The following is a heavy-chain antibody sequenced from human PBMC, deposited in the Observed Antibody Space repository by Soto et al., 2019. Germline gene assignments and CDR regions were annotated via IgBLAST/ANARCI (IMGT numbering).Heavy chain of an antibody. CDR2: ISGSGGST. D-gene: IGHD3-10*01. CDR1: GFTFSSYA. CDR3: AKVTAHLHYYGSGSREQAFDY. V-gene: IGHV3-23*01. Sequence: GGSLRLSCAASGFTFSSYAMSWVRQAPGKGLEWVSAISGSGGSTYYADSVKGRFTISRDNSKNTLYLQMNSLRAEDTAVYYCAKVTAHLHYYGSGSREQAFDYWGQGTLVTVSS. J-gene: IGHJ4*02.